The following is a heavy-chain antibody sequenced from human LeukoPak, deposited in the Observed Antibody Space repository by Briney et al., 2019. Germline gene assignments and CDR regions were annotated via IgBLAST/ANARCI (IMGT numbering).Heavy chain of an antibody. CDR2: IIPILGIA. D-gene: IGHD3-3*01. CDR1: GGTFSSYA. Sequence: ASVKVSCKASGGTFSSYAISWVRQAPGQGLEWMARIIPILGIANYAQKFQGRVTITADKSTSTAYMELSSLRSEDTAVYYCAVGVAVYYYYGMDVWGQGTTVTVSS. V-gene: IGHV1-69*04. J-gene: IGHJ6*02. CDR3: AVGVAVYYYYGMDV.